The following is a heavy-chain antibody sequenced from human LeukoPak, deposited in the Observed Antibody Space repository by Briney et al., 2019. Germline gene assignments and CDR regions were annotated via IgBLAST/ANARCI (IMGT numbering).Heavy chain of an antibody. CDR3: ARVRDDYSWSFDY. CDR2: IYTSGST. CDR1: GGSISGYY. Sequence: PSETLSLTCTVSGGSISGYYWSWIQQPAGKGLEWIGRIYTSGSTNYNPSLKSRVTMSVDTSKNQFSLKLNSVTAADTAVYYCARVRDDYSWSFDYWGQGTLVTVSS. J-gene: IGHJ4*02. V-gene: IGHV4-4*07. D-gene: IGHD5-24*01.